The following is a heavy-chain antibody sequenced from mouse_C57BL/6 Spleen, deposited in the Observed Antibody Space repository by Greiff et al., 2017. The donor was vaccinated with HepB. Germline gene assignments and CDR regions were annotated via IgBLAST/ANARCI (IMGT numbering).Heavy chain of an antibody. CDR1: GFNIKDDY. Sequence: EVQLQQSGAELVRPGASVKLSCTASGFNIKDDYMHWVKQRPEQGLEWIGWIDPENGDTEYASKFQGKATITADTSSNTAYLQLSSLTSEDTAVYYCTTGMYYIDYWGQGTTLTVSS. CDR2: IDPENGDT. V-gene: IGHV14-4*01. J-gene: IGHJ2*01. CDR3: TTGMYYIDY.